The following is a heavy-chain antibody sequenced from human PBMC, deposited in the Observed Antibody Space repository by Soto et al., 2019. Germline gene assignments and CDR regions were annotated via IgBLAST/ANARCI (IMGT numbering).Heavy chain of an antibody. CDR3: ARDWHIAARPDY. CDR2: TYYSGST. Sequence: QLQLQESGPGLVKPSETLSLTCTVSGGSISSSSYYWGWIRQPPGKGLEWIGSTYYSGSTYYNPSLKSRVTISVDTSKNQFSLKLSSVTAADTAVYYCARDWHIAARPDYGGQGTLVTVSS. V-gene: IGHV4-39*02. D-gene: IGHD6-6*01. CDR1: GGSISSSSYY. J-gene: IGHJ4*02.